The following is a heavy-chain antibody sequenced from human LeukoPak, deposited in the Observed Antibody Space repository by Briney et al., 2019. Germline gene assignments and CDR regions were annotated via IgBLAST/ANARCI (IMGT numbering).Heavy chain of an antibody. D-gene: IGHD5-12*01. V-gene: IGHV3-23*01. CDR2: ISGSGGST. J-gene: IGHJ4*02. Sequence: GGSLRLSCAASGFTFSSYAMSWVRQAPGKGLEWVSAISGSGGSTYYADSVKGRFTISRDNSKNTLYLQMNSLRAEDTAVYYCAKDLIPRGYDDFYHFDYWGQGTLVTVSS. CDR3: AKDLIPRGYDDFYHFDY. CDR1: GFTFSSYA.